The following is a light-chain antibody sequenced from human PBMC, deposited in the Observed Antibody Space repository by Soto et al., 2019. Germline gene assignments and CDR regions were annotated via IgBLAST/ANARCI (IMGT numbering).Light chain of an antibody. J-gene: IGKJ5*01. V-gene: IGKV1-16*01. CDR2: AAS. CDR3: QHYNGYPQT. CDR1: QGIDTY. Sequence: DIHITQSPSSLSASVGDRVTTTCRASQGIDTYLAWFQQKPGKAPNTMIYAASSLHSGVPSRFSGSGFGTDFNLTISSLQTEDFATYYCQHYNGYPQTFGQGTRLEIK.